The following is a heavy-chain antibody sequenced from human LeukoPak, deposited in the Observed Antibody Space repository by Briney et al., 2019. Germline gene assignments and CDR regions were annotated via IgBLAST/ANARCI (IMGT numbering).Heavy chain of an antibody. D-gene: IGHD4-23*01. J-gene: IGHJ4*02. CDR2: IKQDGSEI. Sequence: GGSLRLSCAASGFTLSSYWMSWVRQAPGKGLEWVANIKQDGSEINYVDSVKGRFTISRDNAKNSMLLQMNSLRAEDTAVYYCARADYGGNXFFDYWGQGALVXVSS. CDR3: ARADYGGNXFFDY. CDR1: GFTLSSYW. V-gene: IGHV3-7*04.